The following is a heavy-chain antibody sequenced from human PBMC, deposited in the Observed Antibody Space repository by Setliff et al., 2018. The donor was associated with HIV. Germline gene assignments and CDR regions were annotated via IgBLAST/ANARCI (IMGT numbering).Heavy chain of an antibody. J-gene: IGHJ5*02. CDR3: ARPHSGRGGGAWFDP. CDR1: GGSITSGNYY. Sequence: PSETLSLTCSVYGGSITSGNYYWGWIRQAPGKGLEWIASMIYGGDTWYNPSLKSRVTIYVDTANNEISLRLSSVTAEDTAVYRRARPHSGRGGGAWFDPWGQGIQVTVSS. CDR2: MIYGGDT. D-gene: IGHD6-19*01. V-gene: IGHV4-39*01.